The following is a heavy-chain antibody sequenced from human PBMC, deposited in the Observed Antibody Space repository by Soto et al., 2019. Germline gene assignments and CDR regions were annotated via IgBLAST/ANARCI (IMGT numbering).Heavy chain of an antibody. CDR2: INHSGST. CDR3: ARGRIVLVPAAKYNWFDP. D-gene: IGHD2-2*01. J-gene: IGHJ5*02. CDR1: GESFSGYY. Sequence: SETLSLPCAVYGESFSGYYWSWIRQPPGKGLEWIGEINHSGSTNYNPSLKSRVTISVDTSKYQFSLKLSSVTAADTAVYYCARGRIVLVPAAKYNWFDPWGQGTLVTVS. V-gene: IGHV4-34*01.